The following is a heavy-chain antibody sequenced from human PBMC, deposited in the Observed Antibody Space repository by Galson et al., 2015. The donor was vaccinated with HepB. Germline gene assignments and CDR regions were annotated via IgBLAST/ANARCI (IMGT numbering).Heavy chain of an antibody. CDR1: GFTFNNYW. CDR3: AREIDYYYYGMDV. Sequence: SLRLSCAASGFTFNNYWMSWVRQAPGKGLEWVASIKQDGSEKYYVDSVKGRFTISRNNAKNSLYPQMNSLRAEDTAVYYCAREIDYYYYGMDVWGQGTTVTVSS. CDR2: IKQDGSEK. J-gene: IGHJ6*02. V-gene: IGHV3-7*03.